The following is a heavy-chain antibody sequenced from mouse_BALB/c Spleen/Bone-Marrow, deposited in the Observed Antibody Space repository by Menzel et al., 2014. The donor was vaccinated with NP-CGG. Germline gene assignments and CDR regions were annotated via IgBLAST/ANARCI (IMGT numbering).Heavy chain of an antibody. Sequence: QVQLQQSGPGLVAPSQSLSITCTVSGFSLTGYGVNWVRQPPGKGLEWLGMIWGDGSTDYNSALKSRLSISKDNSKSXVFLKMNSLQTDDTARYYCARQLGHYAMDYWGQGTSVTVSS. J-gene: IGHJ4*01. D-gene: IGHD3-1*01. V-gene: IGHV2-6-7*01. CDR1: GFSLTGYG. CDR3: ARQLGHYAMDY. CDR2: IWGDGST.